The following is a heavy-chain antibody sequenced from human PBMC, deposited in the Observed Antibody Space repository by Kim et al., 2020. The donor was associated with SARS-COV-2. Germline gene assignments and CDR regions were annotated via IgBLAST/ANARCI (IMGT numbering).Heavy chain of an antibody. CDR1: GYSFTGYY. Sequence: ASVKVSCKASGYSFTGYYIHWVRQAPGQGLEWMGRLNPASGGTSFAQKFQGRVTMTRDTSISTAYVEVSSLRSDDTAVYYCAREKGYYDSSAYYAYWGQG. J-gene: IGHJ4*02. CDR3: AREKGYYDSSAYYAY. V-gene: IGHV1-2*06. D-gene: IGHD3-22*01. CDR2: LNPASGGT.